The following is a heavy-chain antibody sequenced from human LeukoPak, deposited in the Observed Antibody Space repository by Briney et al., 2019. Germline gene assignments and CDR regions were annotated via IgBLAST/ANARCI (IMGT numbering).Heavy chain of an antibody. V-gene: IGHV4-39*07. CDR1: GGSISTTNYY. CDR3: ARVRAGAVDY. J-gene: IGHJ4*02. D-gene: IGHD4/OR15-4a*01. Sequence: SETLSLTCTVSGGSISTTNYYWGWIRQSPGKGLEWFGCVYYSGSTYYNPSLKSRVTISVDTSQNQFSLQLTSVTAADTAVYYCARVRAGAVDYWGQGTLVTVSS. CDR2: VYYSGST.